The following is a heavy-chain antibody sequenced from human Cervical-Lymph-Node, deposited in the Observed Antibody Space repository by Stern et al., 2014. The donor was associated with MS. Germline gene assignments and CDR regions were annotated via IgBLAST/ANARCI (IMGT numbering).Heavy chain of an antibody. CDR2: LIPFFGAT. CDR3: ALRRSYYVY. J-gene: IGHJ4*02. Sequence: VQLVESGSEGKKLGSSVKASGKPSGDTFGSYALSWVRRALEQGLEWVGGLIPFFGATRYGQKFQGRVTITPEESTGTAFMELTNLTSDDTAVYYCALRRSYYVYWGQGTLITVSS. CDR1: GDTFGSYA. D-gene: IGHD4-11*01. V-gene: IGHV1-69*01.